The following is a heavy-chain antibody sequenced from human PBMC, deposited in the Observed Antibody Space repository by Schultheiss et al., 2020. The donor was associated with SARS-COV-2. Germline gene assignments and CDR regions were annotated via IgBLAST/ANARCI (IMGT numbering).Heavy chain of an antibody. D-gene: IGHD2-15*01. CDR1: GGSISSGSYY. Sequence: SETLSLTCAVSGGSISSGSYYWSWIRQPPGKGLEWIGYIYYSGSTYYNPSLKSRVTISVDTSKNQFSLKVSSVTAADTAIYYCARDTYCSAGSCFDWYFDVWGRGTLVTVSS. CDR2: IYYSGST. J-gene: IGHJ2*01. CDR3: ARDTYCSAGSCFDWYFDV. V-gene: IGHV4-31*11.